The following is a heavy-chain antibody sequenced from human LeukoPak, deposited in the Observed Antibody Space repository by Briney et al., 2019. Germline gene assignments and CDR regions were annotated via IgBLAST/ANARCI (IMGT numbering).Heavy chain of an antibody. D-gene: IGHD2-15*01. CDR2: ISAYNGNT. Sequence: ASVKVSCKASGGTFSSYAISWVRQAPGQGLEWMGWISAYNGNTNYAQKLQGRVTMTTDTSTSTAYMELRSLRSDDTAVYYCARDHGRNEGRLSSSFPGYWGQGTLVTVSS. V-gene: IGHV1-18*01. CDR3: ARDHGRNEGRLSSSFPGY. CDR1: GGTFSSYA. J-gene: IGHJ4*02.